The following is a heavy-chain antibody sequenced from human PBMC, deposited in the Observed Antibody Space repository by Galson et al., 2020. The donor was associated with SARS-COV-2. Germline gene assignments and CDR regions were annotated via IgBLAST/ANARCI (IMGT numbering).Heavy chain of an antibody. Sequence: SETLSLTCAVYGGSFSGYFWSWIRQPPGKGLESIGEVNHSGSTNYNPSLKSRVTISVDTSKNQFSLKLSSVTAADTAVYYCARGLDGTGRFNGWDYWGQGTLVTVSS. CDR1: GGSFSGYF. J-gene: IGHJ4*02. V-gene: IGHV4-34*01. CDR3: ARGLDGTGRFNGWDY. D-gene: IGHD2-8*02. CDR2: VNHSGST.